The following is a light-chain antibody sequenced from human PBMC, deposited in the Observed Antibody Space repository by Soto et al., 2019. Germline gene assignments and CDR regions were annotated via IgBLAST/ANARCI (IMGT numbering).Light chain of an antibody. CDR1: QSVSSY. CDR3: QQRSNWLT. Sequence: EIVLTQSPATLSLYPGERATLSCRASQSVSSYLAWYQQKPGQAPRLLIYDASNRATGIPARFSGSGSGTDFTLTIRSLQPEDFAVYYCQQRSNWLTFGGGTKVDIK. J-gene: IGKJ4*01. CDR2: DAS. V-gene: IGKV3-11*01.